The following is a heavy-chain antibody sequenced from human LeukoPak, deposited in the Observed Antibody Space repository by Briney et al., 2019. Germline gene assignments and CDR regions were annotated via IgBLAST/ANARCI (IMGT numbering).Heavy chain of an antibody. CDR1: GYTFTGYY. CDR2: IDPSGGST. Sequence: ASVKVSCKASGYTFTGYYMHWVRQAPGQGLEWMGIIDPSGGSTSYAQKFQGRVTMTRDTSTSTVYVELSSLRSEDTAVYYCAREAVAGRGYGMDVWGQGTTVTVSS. V-gene: IGHV1-46*01. J-gene: IGHJ6*02. D-gene: IGHD6-19*01. CDR3: AREAVAGRGYGMDV.